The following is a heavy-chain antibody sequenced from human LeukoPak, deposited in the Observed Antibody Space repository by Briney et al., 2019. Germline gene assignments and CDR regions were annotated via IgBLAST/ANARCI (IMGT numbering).Heavy chain of an antibody. J-gene: IGHJ6*03. Sequence: KPSETLSLTCTVSGGSISSYYWSWIRQPPGKGLEWIGYIYYSGSTNYNPSLKSRVTISVDTSKNQFSLKLSSVTAADTAVYYCARTADFWSGYYTQRAYYYYMDVWGKGTTVTVSS. CDR2: IYYSGST. V-gene: IGHV4-59*01. D-gene: IGHD3-3*01. CDR3: ARTADFWSGYYTQRAYYYYMDV. CDR1: GGSISSYY.